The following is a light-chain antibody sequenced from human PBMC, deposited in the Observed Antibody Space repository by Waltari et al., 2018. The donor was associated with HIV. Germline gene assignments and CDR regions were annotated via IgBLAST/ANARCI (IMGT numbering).Light chain of an antibody. CDR2: YDD. CDR3: AAWDDSLNGVV. Sequence: QSVLTQPTSVSEAPRQRVTISCSGSSSNIGNNAVTSYQQLPGKPPKLLIYYDDRLASGVSDRFSGSKSGTSASLAISGLQSEDESDYYCAAWDDSLNGVVFGGGTKLTVL. CDR1: SSNIGNNA. J-gene: IGLJ2*01. V-gene: IGLV1-36*01.